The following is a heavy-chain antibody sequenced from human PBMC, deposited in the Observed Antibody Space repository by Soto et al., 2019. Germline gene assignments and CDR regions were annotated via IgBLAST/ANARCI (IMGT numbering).Heavy chain of an antibody. CDR3: ARVKQQLTGHFDY. CDR1: GGSISSYY. D-gene: IGHD6-13*01. Sequence: PSETLSLTCTFSGGSISSYYWSWIRQPPGKGLEWIGYIYYSGSTNYNPSLKSRVTISVDTSKNQFSLKLSSVTAADTAVYYCARVKQQLTGHFDYWGQGTLVTVSS. CDR2: IYYSGST. V-gene: IGHV4-59*01. J-gene: IGHJ4*02.